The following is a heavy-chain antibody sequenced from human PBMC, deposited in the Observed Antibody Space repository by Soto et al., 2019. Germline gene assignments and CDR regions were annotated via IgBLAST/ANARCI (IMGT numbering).Heavy chain of an antibody. CDR2: INHSGNT. CDR1: GGSFSGYY. CDR3: ASTKDKTLYFDY. D-gene: IGHD2-15*01. V-gene: IGHV4-34*01. J-gene: IGHJ4*02. Sequence: SETLSLTCAVSGGSFSGYYWSWIRQPPGEGLQWIGEINHSGNTNYNPSLKSRVTISVDTSKNQFSLKLGSVTAADTAMYYCASTKDKTLYFDYWGQGNLVTVSS.